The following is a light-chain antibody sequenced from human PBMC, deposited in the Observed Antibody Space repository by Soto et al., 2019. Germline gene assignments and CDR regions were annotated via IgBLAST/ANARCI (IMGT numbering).Light chain of an antibody. Sequence: QSVLTQPPSVSEAPRQRVTISCSGSSSNIGNNAVNWYQQLPGQAPKIVIYYDNLLTSGVSDRFSGSKSGISASLAISDLQSDDEADYYCASLDDSLNAYVFGPGTKVTVL. V-gene: IGLV1-36*01. CDR2: YDN. CDR1: SSNIGNNA. J-gene: IGLJ1*01. CDR3: ASLDDSLNAYV.